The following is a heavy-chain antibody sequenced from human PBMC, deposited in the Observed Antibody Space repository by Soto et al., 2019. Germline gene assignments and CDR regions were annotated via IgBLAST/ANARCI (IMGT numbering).Heavy chain of an antibody. J-gene: IGHJ4*02. V-gene: IGHV2-5*02. D-gene: IGHD6-13*01. Sequence: QITLKASGPTLVKPTQTLTLTCTFSGFSLSTRGVSVGWIRQPPGKALEWLALIYWDDDKRYSPSLKSRLTXTXDXXKNQVVLTMTTVDPVDTASYFCGHIRGSSWYEGVHWGQGTLVTVSS. CDR2: IYWDDDK. CDR1: GFSLSTRGVS. CDR3: GHIRGSSWYEGVH.